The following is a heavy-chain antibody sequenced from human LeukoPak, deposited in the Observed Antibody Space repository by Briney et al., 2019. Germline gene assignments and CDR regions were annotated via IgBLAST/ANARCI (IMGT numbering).Heavy chain of an antibody. J-gene: IGHJ4*02. CDR2: IIPILGIA. V-gene: IGHV1-69*02. Sequence: SSVKVSCKASGGTFSSYTISWVRQAPGQGLEWTGRIIPILGIANYAQKFQGRVTITADKSTSTAYMELSSLRSEDTAVYYCARAAPRGYCSSTSCYNLSYWGQGTLVTVSS. CDR1: GGTFSSYT. D-gene: IGHD2-2*02. CDR3: ARAAPRGYCSSTSCYNLSY.